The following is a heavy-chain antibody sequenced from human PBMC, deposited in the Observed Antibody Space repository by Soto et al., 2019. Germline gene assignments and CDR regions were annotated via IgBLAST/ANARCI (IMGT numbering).Heavy chain of an antibody. J-gene: IGHJ4*02. V-gene: IGHV4-39*01. CDR1: GGSVRSSTYY. Sequence: SETLSLTCTVSGGSVRSSTYYWGWIRQPPGKGMEWIGSIFYSGRPHYKPSLKTRLTVSLDTSKNRFSLKLSSVTAADTATYFCARQSGAMAYYFDSWGQGTQVTVSS. CDR3: ARQSGAMAYYFDS. CDR2: IFYSGRP. D-gene: IGHD4-17*01.